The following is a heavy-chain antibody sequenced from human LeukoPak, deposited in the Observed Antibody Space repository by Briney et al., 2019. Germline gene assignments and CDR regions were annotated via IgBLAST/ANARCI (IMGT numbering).Heavy chain of an antibody. V-gene: IGHV3-74*01. D-gene: IGHD3-3*01. J-gene: IGHJ6*02. Sequence: GGSLSLSCAASGLTFSSHWMHWVRQAPGKGLVWVSRINSDGSSTSYEDSVKGRFTRSRDNAKNTLYLQMNSLRAEHTAVYYCARAGRRITIFGVVTSGGDYHYGMDVWRQGPTV. CDR1: GLTFSSHW. CDR3: ARAGRRITIFGVVTSGGDYHYGMDV. CDR2: INSDGSST.